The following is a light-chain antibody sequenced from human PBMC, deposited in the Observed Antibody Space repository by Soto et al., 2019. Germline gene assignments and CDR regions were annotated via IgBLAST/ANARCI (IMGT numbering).Light chain of an antibody. Sequence: SYELTQPPSVSVSPGQPATITCAGDNLGSKYVCWYQQKPGQSPALGIYQDNKRHSGIPERLSGSNSGNTATMTNSGTQAMDEGDYYWRSWVSGAYVVLGGGTKLT. CDR2: QDN. V-gene: IGLV3-1*01. CDR3: RSWVSGAYVV. CDR1: NLGSKY. J-gene: IGLJ3*02.